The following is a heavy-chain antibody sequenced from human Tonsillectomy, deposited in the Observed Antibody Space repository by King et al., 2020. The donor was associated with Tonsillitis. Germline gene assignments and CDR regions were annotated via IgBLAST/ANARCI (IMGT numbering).Heavy chain of an antibody. CDR2: IRFDGSNK. CDR3: AAWDSGYYVVY. Sequence: VQLVESGGGVVQPGGSLRLSCAASGFTFSSYAMHWVRQAPGKGLEWVAFIRFDGSNKYYADSVKGRFTISRDNSKNTLYLQMNSLRAEDTAVYYCAAWDSGYYVVYWGQGTLVTVSS. D-gene: IGHD3-22*01. J-gene: IGHJ4*02. CDR1: GFTFSSYA. V-gene: IGHV3-30*02.